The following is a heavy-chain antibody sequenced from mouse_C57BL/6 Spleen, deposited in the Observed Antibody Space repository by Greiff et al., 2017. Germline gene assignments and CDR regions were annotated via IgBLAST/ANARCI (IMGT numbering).Heavy chain of an antibody. CDR3: ARGEGYSNLYYYAMDY. J-gene: IGHJ4*01. Sequence: EVKLEESGPGLVKPSQSLSLTCSVTGYSITSGYYWNWIRQFPGNKLEWMGYISYDGSNNYNPSLKNRISITRDTSKNQFFLKLNSVTTEDTATYYCARGEGYSNLYYYAMDYWGQGTSVTVSS. CDR1: GYSITSGYY. CDR2: ISYDGSN. D-gene: IGHD2-5*01. V-gene: IGHV3-6*01.